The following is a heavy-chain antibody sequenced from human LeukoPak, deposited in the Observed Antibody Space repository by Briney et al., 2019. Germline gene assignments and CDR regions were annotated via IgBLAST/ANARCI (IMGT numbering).Heavy chain of an antibody. Sequence: GGSLRLSCAAPEFTFGSYWMNWVRKAPGKGLEWVANIKEDGSEKYYVDSVKGRFTISRDNAKNSLYLQMNSLRAEDTAVYYCARKGGYFDRLFPPDYYGMDVWGQGTTVTVSS. J-gene: IGHJ6*02. CDR3: ARKGGYFDRLFPPDYYGMDV. CDR1: EFTFGSYW. V-gene: IGHV3-7*01. D-gene: IGHD3-9*01. CDR2: IKEDGSEK.